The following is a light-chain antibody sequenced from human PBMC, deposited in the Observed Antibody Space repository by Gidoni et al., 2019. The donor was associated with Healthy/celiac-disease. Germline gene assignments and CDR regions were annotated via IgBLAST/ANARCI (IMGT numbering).Light chain of an antibody. CDR1: QSVSSY. Sequence: EIVLTQSPATLSLSPGERATLSFRASQSVSSYLAWYQQKPGQSPRRLIYDASKSATGIPAWFSGSGSWTDFTLTISILAPQDFSVYYCQQRSNWPLWTFGQGTKVEIK. J-gene: IGKJ1*01. CDR2: DAS. CDR3: QQRSNWPLWT. V-gene: IGKV3-11*01.